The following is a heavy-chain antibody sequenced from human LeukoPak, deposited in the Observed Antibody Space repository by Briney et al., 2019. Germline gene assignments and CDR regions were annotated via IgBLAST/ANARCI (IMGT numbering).Heavy chain of an antibody. CDR1: GFTFSSNS. D-gene: IGHD1-26*01. Sequence: GGSLRLSCEASGFTFSSNSMNWVRQAPGKGLEWVSYISSSSSTIYADSVKGRFTTSRDNAKNSLYLQINSLRDEDTAVYYCARLLRYRMDVWGQGTTVIVSS. V-gene: IGHV3-48*02. CDR2: ISSSSSTI. J-gene: IGHJ6*02. CDR3: ARLLRYRMDV.